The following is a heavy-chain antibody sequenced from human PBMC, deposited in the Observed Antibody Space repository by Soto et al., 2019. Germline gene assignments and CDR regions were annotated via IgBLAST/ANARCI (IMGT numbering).Heavy chain of an antibody. CDR3: AKDRLVVVPAATRYGNYASYFDY. Sequence: GGSLRLSCAASGFTFSSYAMSWVRQAPGKGLEWVSAISGSGGSTYYADSVKGRFTISRDNSKNTLYLQMNSLRAEDTAVYYCAKDRLVVVPAATRYGNYASYFDYWGQGTLVTVSS. CDR1: GFTFSSYA. D-gene: IGHD2-2*01. V-gene: IGHV3-23*01. J-gene: IGHJ4*02. CDR2: ISGSGGST.